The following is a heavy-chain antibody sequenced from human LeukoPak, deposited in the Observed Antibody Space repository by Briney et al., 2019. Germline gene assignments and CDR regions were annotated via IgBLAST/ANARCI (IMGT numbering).Heavy chain of an antibody. J-gene: IGHJ3*02. CDR3: ARVTAPDAFDI. CDR2: ISSSCSTI. Sequence: GGSLRLSCAASGFTFSSYEMNWVRQAPGKGLEWVSYISSSCSTIYYADSVKGRFTISRDNAKNSLYLQMNSLRAEDTAVYYCARVTAPDAFDIWGQGTMVTVSS. V-gene: IGHV3-48*03. CDR1: GFTFSSYE. D-gene: IGHD5-18*01.